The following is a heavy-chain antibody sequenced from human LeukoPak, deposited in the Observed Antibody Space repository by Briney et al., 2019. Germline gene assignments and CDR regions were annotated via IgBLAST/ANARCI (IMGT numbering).Heavy chain of an antibody. CDR3: ARSPRMFWFDP. CDR1: GGTFSSYA. Sequence: VASVKVSCKASGGTFSSYAISWVRQAPGQGLEWMGGIIPIFGTANYAQKFQGRVTITADESTSTAYMELRSLRSEDTAVYYCARSPRMFWFDPWGQGTLVTVSS. D-gene: IGHD2-15*01. CDR2: IIPIFGTA. V-gene: IGHV1-69*13. J-gene: IGHJ5*02.